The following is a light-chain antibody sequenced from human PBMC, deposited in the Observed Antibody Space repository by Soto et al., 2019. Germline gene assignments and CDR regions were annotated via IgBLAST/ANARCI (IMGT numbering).Light chain of an antibody. CDR2: GAS. CDR3: QQYNNWPPWT. V-gene: IGKV3-15*01. CDR1: QSVSSN. J-gene: IGKJ1*01. Sequence: EIAMTQSPATLSVSPGERATLSCRASQSVSSNLAWYQQKPGQGPRLLIYGASTRATGIPARFSGSGSGTEFTLTISSLQSEDFAVYYCQQYNNWPPWTFGQGTKVEIK.